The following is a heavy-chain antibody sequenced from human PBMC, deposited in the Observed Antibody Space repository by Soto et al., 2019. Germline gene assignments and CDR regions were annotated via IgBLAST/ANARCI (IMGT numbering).Heavy chain of an antibody. CDR2: LYWDDDK. V-gene: IGHV2-5*02. CDR1: GFSLSTTRVG. J-gene: IGHJ4*02. Sequence: QITLKESGPTLVKPTQALTLTCTFSGFSLSTTRVGVGWIRQPPGEALEWLALLYWDDDKLYSPSLKRRLTITKDTSKNQVVLTLTNMDPVDTATYYCAHSKTSGMRYYFDYWGQGTLGTVSS. CDR3: AHSKTSGMRYYFDY.